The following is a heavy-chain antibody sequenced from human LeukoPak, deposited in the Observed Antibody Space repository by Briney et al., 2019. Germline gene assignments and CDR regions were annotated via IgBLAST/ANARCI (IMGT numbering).Heavy chain of an antibody. Sequence: QSGGSLRLSCAASGFRLSDYWMSWVSQAPGKGLEWVTNINHGGSEKYYVDSARGRFTISRDNAKHSLYLEMNSLRAEDTAVYYCARCSNAVCTLGMDVWGQGTTVTVSS. V-gene: IGHV3-7*03. CDR2: INHGGSEK. CDR1: GFRLSDYW. J-gene: IGHJ6*02. CDR3: ARCSNAVCTLGMDV. D-gene: IGHD2-8*01.